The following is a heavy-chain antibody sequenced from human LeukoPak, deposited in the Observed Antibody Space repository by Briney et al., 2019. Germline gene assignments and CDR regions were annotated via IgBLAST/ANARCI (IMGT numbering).Heavy chain of an antibody. CDR2: INPNSGGT. J-gene: IGHJ4*02. V-gene: IGHV1-2*02. CDR1: GYTFTGYY. D-gene: IGHD6-19*01. CDR3: ARGLHSVLVAGPFDY. Sequence: ASVKVSCKASGYTFTGYYMHWVRQAPGQGLEWMGWINPNSGGTNYAQKFQGRVTMTRDTSISTAYMELSRLRSDDTAVYYCARGLHSVLVAGPFDYWGQGTLVTVSS.